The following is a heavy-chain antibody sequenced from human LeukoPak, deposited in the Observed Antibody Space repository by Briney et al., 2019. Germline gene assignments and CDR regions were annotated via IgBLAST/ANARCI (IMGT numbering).Heavy chain of an antibody. Sequence: ASVKVSCKASGYTFSSYGISWVRQAPGQGLEWMGWISGYNGNANYAQKLRGRVTMTTDTSTSTAYMELRSLRSDDTAVYYCARENFPTIRGYCTGGSCALDFWGQGTLVTVSS. V-gene: IGHV1-18*01. CDR1: GYTFSSYG. CDR3: ARENFPTIRGYCTGGSCALDF. CDR2: ISGYNGNA. J-gene: IGHJ4*02. D-gene: IGHD2-15*01.